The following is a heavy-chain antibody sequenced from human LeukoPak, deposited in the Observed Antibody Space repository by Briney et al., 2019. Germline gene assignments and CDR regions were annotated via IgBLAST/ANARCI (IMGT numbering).Heavy chain of an antibody. V-gene: IGHV3-11*01. CDR3: ARVRGSYSSDY. Sequence: GGSLRLSCAASGFTFSDYYMSWIRQAPGKRLEWVSFISKDGRTMSYADSAKGRFTISRDNAKNSLYLQMNSLTADDTAVYFCARVRGSYSSDYWGQGTLVTVS. J-gene: IGHJ4*02. CDR2: ISKDGRTM. D-gene: IGHD5-12*01. CDR1: GFTFSDYY.